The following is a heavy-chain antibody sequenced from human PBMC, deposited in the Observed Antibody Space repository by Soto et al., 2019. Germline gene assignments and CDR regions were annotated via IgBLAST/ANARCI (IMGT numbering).Heavy chain of an antibody. CDR2: ISYDGYNK. CDR3: ARDRVESGYPEYFQH. V-gene: IGHV3-30-3*01. CDR1: GFTFSSYA. J-gene: IGHJ1*01. D-gene: IGHD3-22*01. Sequence: GGSLRLSCAASGFTFSSYAMHWVRQAPGKGLEWVAVISYDGYNKYYADSVKGRFTISRDNSKNTLYVQMNSLRAEDTAVYYCARDRVESGYPEYFQHWGQGTLVTVSS.